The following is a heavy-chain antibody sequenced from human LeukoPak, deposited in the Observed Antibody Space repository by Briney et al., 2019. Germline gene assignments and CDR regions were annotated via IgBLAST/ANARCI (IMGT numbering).Heavy chain of an antibody. J-gene: IGHJ4*02. Sequence: GGSLRLSCAASGFTFSSYGMHWVRQAPGKGLEWVAVIWYDRSNKYYADSVKGRFTISRDNSKNTLYLQMNSLRAEDTAVYYCARDRGVAAAYFDYWGQGTLVTVSS. CDR3: ARDRGVAAAYFDY. V-gene: IGHV3-33*01. CDR1: GFTFSSYG. D-gene: IGHD6-13*01. CDR2: IWYDRSNK.